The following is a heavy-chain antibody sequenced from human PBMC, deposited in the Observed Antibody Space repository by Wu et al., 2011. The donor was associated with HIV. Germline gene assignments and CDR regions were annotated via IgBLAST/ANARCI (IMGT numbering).Heavy chain of an antibody. D-gene: IGHD2-2*01. Sequence: QVQLVQSGAEVKKPGASVKVSCKASGYTFTDYYMHWVRQAPGLGLEWMGWIDPNSGGTNHAQKFQGRVTLTRDTSISTAYMELSRLRSDDTAVYYCARRGYQLISIPLTTWGQGTLVTVSS. CDR3: ARRGYQLISIPLTT. J-gene: IGHJ4*02. CDR2: IDPNSGGT. CDR1: GYTFTDYY. V-gene: IGHV1-2*02.